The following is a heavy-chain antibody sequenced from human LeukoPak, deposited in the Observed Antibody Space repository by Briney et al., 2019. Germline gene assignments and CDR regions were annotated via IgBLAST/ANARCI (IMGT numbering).Heavy chain of an antibody. CDR1: GYTFTGYY. Sequence: ASVKVSCKASGYTFTGYYMHWVRQAPGQGLEWMGWINPNSGGANYAQKFQGRVTMTRDTSISTAYMELSRLRSDDTAVYYCASTGYDSSGYYYYWGQGTLVTVSS. CDR2: INPNSGGA. CDR3: ASTGYDSSGYYYY. J-gene: IGHJ4*02. V-gene: IGHV1-2*02. D-gene: IGHD3-22*01.